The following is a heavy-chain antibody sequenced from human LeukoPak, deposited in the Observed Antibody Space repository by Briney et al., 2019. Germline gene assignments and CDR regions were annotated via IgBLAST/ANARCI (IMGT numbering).Heavy chain of an antibody. D-gene: IGHD6-19*01. CDR2: IYNTGTT. V-gene: IGHV4-59*01. J-gene: IGHJ4*02. CDR1: GXSIRDYY. Sequence: SETLSLTCTVSGXSIRDYYWSWIRQPPGKGQEWIGYIYNTGTTNYNPSLKSRVTISVDTSKSQFSLTLSSVTAADTAVYYCARNGEAVAGTSFFDYWGQGTLVTVSS. CDR3: ARNGEAVAGTSFFDY.